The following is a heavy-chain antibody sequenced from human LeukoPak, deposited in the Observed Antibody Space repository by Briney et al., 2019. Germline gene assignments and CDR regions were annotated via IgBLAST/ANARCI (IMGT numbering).Heavy chain of an antibody. CDR1: GGSISSYY. V-gene: IGHV4-59*01. Sequence: PSETLSLTCTVSGGSISSYYWSWIRQPPGKGLEWIGYIYYSGSTNYNPSLKSRVTISVDTSKNQFSLKLSSVTAADTAVYYCARPGGYYDSSGDYWGQGTLVTVSS. D-gene: IGHD3-22*01. CDR3: ARPGGYYDSSGDY. J-gene: IGHJ4*02. CDR2: IYYSGST.